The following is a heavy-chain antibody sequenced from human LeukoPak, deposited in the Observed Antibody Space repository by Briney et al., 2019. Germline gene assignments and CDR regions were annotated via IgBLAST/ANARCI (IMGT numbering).Heavy chain of an antibody. J-gene: IGHJ4*02. D-gene: IGHD6-6*01. CDR2: INPSDGST. Sequence: VASVKVSCKASGYTFTGYYMHWVRQAPGQGLEWMGIINPSDGSTTSAQKFQGRVTVTRDTSTSTVYMELSSLRSEDTAVYYCARDSNSSSFDYWGQGILVTVSS. V-gene: IGHV1-46*01. CDR1: GYTFTGYY. CDR3: ARDSNSSSFDY.